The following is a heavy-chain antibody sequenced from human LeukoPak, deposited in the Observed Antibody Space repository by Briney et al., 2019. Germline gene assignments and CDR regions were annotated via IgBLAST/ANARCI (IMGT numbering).Heavy chain of an antibody. Sequence: ASVKVSCKASGYTFTGYYMRWVRQAPGQGLEWMGWINPNSGGTNYAQKFQGRVTMTRDTSISTAYMELGRLRSDDTAVYYCARGSQIFGAASHFDYWGQGTLVTASS. D-gene: IGHD3-3*01. CDR2: INPNSGGT. CDR3: ARGSQIFGAASHFDY. CDR1: GYTFTGYY. J-gene: IGHJ4*02. V-gene: IGHV1-2*02.